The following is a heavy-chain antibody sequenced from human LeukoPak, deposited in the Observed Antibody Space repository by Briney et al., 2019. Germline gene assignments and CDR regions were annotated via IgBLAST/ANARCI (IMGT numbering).Heavy chain of an antibody. V-gene: IGHV4-59*01. J-gene: IGHJ4*02. Sequence: SETLSLTCTVSGGSISSYYWSWIRQPPGKGLEWIGYIYHSGSTNYNPSLKSRVTISVDTSKNQFSLKLSSVTAADTAVYYCARMGGNTLTPPATVLYYFDYWGQGTLVTASS. CDR2: IYHSGST. CDR3: ARMGGNTLTPPATVLYYFDY. D-gene: IGHD4-11*01. CDR1: GGSISSYY.